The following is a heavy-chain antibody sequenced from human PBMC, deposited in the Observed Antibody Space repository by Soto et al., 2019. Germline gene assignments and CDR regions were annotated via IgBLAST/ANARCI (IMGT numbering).Heavy chain of an antibody. Sequence: SLRLSCAASGFTFSSYGMHWVRQAPGKGLEWVAVISYDGSNKYYADSVKGRFTISRDNSKNTLYLQMNSLRAEDTAVYYCAKDHRELLPLYYFDYWGQGTLVTVSS. V-gene: IGHV3-30*18. CDR1: GFTFSSYG. J-gene: IGHJ4*02. CDR2: ISYDGSNK. CDR3: AKDHRELLPLYYFDY. D-gene: IGHD1-26*01.